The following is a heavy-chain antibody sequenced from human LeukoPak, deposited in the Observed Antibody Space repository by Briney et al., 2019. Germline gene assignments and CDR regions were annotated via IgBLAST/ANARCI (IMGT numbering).Heavy chain of an antibody. CDR2: IYYSGST. D-gene: IGHD5-18*01. V-gene: IGHV4-59*08. CDR3: ARHGQLWSRSMNYGMDV. Sequence: SETLSLTCTVSGGSISSYYWSWIRQPPVKGLEWIGYIYYSGSTNYNPSLKSRVTISVDTSKNQFSLKLSSVTAADTAVYYCARHGQLWSRSMNYGMDVWGQGTTVTVSS. J-gene: IGHJ6*02. CDR1: GGSISSYY.